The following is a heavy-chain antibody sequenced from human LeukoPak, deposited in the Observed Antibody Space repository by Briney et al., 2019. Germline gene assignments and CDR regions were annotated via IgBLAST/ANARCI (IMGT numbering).Heavy chain of an antibody. CDR1: SGSISSSSYY. J-gene: IGHJ5*02. D-gene: IGHD3-10*01. V-gene: IGHV4-39*01. Sequence: SETRSLTCTVSSGSISSSSYYWGCIRQSPGRGLEWIGSIYYRGSTFYKPSLKGRVTISVDTSKNQFSLKLSSVAAADTAVYYCARHPIFSGMGSQLWFDPWGQGTLVTVSS. CDR3: ARHPIFSGMGSQLWFDP. CDR2: IYYRGST.